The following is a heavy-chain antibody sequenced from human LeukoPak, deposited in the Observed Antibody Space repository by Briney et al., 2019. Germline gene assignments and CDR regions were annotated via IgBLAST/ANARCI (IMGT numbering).Heavy chain of an antibody. Sequence: GRSLRLSCAASGFTFSSVSLHWVRQAPGQGPEWLAVISFDGRVKYYGDSVKGRFTISRDNSKNTVYLEMNSLRDEDTAVYYCAKEYGNDNWFFDLWGRGTLVTVSA. CDR1: GFTFSSVS. V-gene: IGHV3-30*18. J-gene: IGHJ2*01. CDR2: ISFDGRVK. D-gene: IGHD2/OR15-2a*01. CDR3: AKEYGNDNWFFDL.